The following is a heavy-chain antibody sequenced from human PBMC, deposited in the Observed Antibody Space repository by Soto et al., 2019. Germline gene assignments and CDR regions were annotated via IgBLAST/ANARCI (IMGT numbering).Heavy chain of an antibody. Sequence: QVQLVESGGGVVQPGRSLRLSCAASGFTFSSYAMHWVRQAPGKGLEWVAVISYDGSNKYYADSVKGRFTISRDNSKNTPYLQLNTRRAVDTAVYYCARDYYRFNSGYGFSMDVWGQGTTVTVSS. CDR3: ARDYYRFNSGYGFSMDV. J-gene: IGHJ6*02. CDR2: ISYDGSNK. V-gene: IGHV3-30-3*01. D-gene: IGHD5-12*01. CDR1: GFTFSSYA.